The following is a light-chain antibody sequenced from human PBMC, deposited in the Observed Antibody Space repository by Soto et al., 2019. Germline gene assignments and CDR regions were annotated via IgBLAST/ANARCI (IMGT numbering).Light chain of an antibody. J-gene: IGKJ2*01. CDR3: QQYGSSPYT. CDR2: GAS. V-gene: IGKV3-20*01. CDR1: QSVSSSY. Sequence: ETVLTQSPGTLSLSPGERATLSCRASQSVSSSYLSWYQQKPGQAPRLLIYGASSRATGIPDRFSGRGSGTDFTLTINRLEPEDFAVYYCQQYGSSPYTFGQGTKLDIK.